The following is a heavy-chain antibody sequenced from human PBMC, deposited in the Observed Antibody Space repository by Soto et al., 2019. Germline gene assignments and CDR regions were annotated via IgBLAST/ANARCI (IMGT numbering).Heavy chain of an antibody. Sequence: PGGALRLSCSASGFTFSSYAMHWVRQAPGKGLGWVAVISYNESNKYYTDSVMGRFTISRDNSKNTLYLQMNRLRAEDTAVYYCARDSCYAATYYYYYGMDVWGQGTTVTVSS. CDR1: GFTFSSYA. J-gene: IGHJ6*02. V-gene: IGHV3-30-3*01. D-gene: IGHD5-12*01. CDR2: ISYNESNK. CDR3: ARDSCYAATYYYYYGMDV.